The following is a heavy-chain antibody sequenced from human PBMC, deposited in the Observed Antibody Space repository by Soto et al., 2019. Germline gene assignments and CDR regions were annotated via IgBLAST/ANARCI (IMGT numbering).Heavy chain of an antibody. CDR2: IFSGGSP. D-gene: IGHD5-18*01. Sequence: EVQLVESGGGLIAPGGSLRLSCAASGFSVSNDYIHWLRQAPGKRLEWVSVIFSGGSPKYSDPVEGRFTIDRDDSENTVSLQMDSLRPDDTAVYYCVRGAGYFSDWGQGTLVTVSS. J-gene: IGHJ4*02. V-gene: IGHV3-53*01. CDR3: VRGAGYFSD. CDR1: GFSVSNDY.